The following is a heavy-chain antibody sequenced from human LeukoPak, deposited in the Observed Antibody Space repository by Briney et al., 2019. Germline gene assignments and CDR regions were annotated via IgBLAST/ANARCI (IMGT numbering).Heavy chain of an antibody. CDR1: GFTFSSYA. V-gene: IGHV3-30-3*01. CDR2: ISYDGSNK. CDR3: ARDPGDYLFDY. D-gene: IGHD4-17*01. Sequence: QPGRSLRLSCAASGFTFSSYAMHWVRQAPGKGLEWVAVISYDGSNKYYADSVKGRFTISRDNAKNSLYLQMNSLRAEDTAVYYCARDPGDYLFDYWGQGTLVTVSS. J-gene: IGHJ4*02.